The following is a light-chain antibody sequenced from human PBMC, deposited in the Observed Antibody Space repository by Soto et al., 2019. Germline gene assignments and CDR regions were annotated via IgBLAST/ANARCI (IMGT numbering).Light chain of an antibody. CDR2: WAS. V-gene: IGKV4-1*01. Sequence: DIVMTQSPDSLAVSLGERATINCKSSQSVLYSSNNKNYLAWYQQKPGQPPKLLIYWASTRESGVPDRFSGSGSGTDFTLTISSLRAEDVAVYYCQQYNSYSRTFGQGTKVDIK. CDR1: QSVLYSSNNKNY. J-gene: IGKJ1*01. CDR3: QQYNSYSRT.